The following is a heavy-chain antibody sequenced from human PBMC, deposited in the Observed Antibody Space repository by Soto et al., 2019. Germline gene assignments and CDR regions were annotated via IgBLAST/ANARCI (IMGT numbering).Heavy chain of an antibody. CDR2: INHSGST. Sequence: GSLRLSCAASGFTFSDYYMSWIRQAPGKGLEWIGEINHSGSTDYNPSLKGRVTISVDTSKNQFSLKLSSVTAADTAVYYCARDRPKYRYCTNGVCYGMNVWGKGTTVTVSS. J-gene: IGHJ6*04. V-gene: IGHV4-34*01. D-gene: IGHD2-8*01. CDR3: ARDRPKYRYCTNGVCYGMNV. CDR1: GFTFSDYY.